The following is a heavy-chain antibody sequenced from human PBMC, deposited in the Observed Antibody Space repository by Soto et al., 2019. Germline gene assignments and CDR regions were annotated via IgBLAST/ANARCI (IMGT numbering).Heavy chain of an antibody. J-gene: IGHJ4*02. D-gene: IGHD6-25*01. CDR1: GFIFNNYW. CDR3: ARGSGPRGRPY. V-gene: IGHV3-74*01. CDR2: INGDGSTT. Sequence: LRLSCAASGFIFNNYWMHWVRQAPGKGLVWVARINGDGSTTTYVDSVKGRFTISRDNAKNTVYLQMNSLRVEDTAVYYCARGSGPRGRPYWGQGILVTVSS.